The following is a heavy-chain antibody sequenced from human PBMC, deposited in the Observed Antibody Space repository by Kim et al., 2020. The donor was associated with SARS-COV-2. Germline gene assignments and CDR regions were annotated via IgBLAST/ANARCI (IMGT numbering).Heavy chain of an antibody. Sequence: ASVKVSCKASGYTFTKYGVHWVRRAPGQSLEWMGWVNAGNGDTHYSPKFQDRVTITRDTSATTAYMELSSLRSEDTAVYYCARPSFCADGICPYYDYWGQGTLVTVSS. J-gene: IGHJ4*02. V-gene: IGHV1-3*01. CDR2: VNAGNGDT. CDR3: ARPSFCADGICPYYDY. D-gene: IGHD2-8*01. CDR1: GYTFTKYG.